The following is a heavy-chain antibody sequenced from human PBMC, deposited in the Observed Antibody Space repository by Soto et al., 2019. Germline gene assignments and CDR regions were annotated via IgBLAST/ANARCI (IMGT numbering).Heavy chain of an antibody. CDR2: ISTSGTVT. Sequence: PGVSLRLSCAASGFTFGYYAMSWVRQAPGKGLEWVSGISTSGTVTFSAVAVKGRFSISRDNSKSTLYLQMNSLRVDDTAVYYCAKAADRNDGYENAFDLWGQGTMVTVSS. CDR1: GFTFGYYA. CDR3: AKAADRNDGYENAFDL. D-gene: IGHD5-18*01. J-gene: IGHJ3*01. V-gene: IGHV3-23*01.